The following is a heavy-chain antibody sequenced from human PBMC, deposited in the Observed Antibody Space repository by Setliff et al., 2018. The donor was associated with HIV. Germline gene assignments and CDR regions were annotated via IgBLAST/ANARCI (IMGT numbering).Heavy chain of an antibody. CDR2: IYGGGTT. V-gene: IGHV3-66*01. J-gene: IGHJ4*02. CDR1: GFTVSSNY. CDR3: ARFDDSNGFDY. Sequence: GGSLRLSCAASGFTVSSNYMSWVRQAPGKGLEWVSVIYGGGTTHYADSVKGRFTISRDNSKNTVYLQMNSLRAEDTAVYYCARFDDSNGFDYWGQGTLVTVS. D-gene: IGHD3-22*01.